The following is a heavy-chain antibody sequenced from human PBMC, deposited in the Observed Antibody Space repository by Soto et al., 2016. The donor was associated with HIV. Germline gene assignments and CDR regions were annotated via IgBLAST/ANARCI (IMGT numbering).Heavy chain of an antibody. J-gene: IGHJ4*02. D-gene: IGHD3-22*01. CDR1: GFTFSSYS. CDR2: ISSSSSTI. V-gene: IGHV3-48*01. CDR3: ASGDVSLKVHSSGYYDY. Sequence: EVQLVESGGGLVQPGGSLRLSCAASGFTFSSYSMNWVRQAPGKGLEWVSYISSSSSTIYYADSVKGRFTISRDNAKNSLYLQMNSLRAEDTAVYYCASGDVSLKVHSSGYYDYWGQGTLVTVSS.